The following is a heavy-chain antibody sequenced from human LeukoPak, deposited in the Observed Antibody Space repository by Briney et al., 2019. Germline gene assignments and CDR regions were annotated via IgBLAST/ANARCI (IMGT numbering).Heavy chain of an antibody. CDR3: ASSVTTSDWYFDL. CDR1: GGSISNSSYY. Sequence: SQTLSLTCTVSGGSISNSSYYWSWIRQPAGKGLEWIGRIYGSGSTNYNPSLKSRITISVDTSKNQFSLKLSSVTAADTAVYYCASSVTTSDWYFDLWGRGTLVTVSS. J-gene: IGHJ2*01. V-gene: IGHV4-61*02. D-gene: IGHD4-17*01. CDR2: IYGSGST.